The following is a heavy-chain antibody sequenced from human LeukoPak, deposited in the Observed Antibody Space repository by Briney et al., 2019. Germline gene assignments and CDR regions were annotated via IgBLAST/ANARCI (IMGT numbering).Heavy chain of an antibody. J-gene: IGHJ6*02. V-gene: IGHV4-39*07. D-gene: IGHD3-3*01. CDR3: ARGRSDGVDV. CDR2: IYYSGST. CDR1: GGSISSSSYY. Sequence: SETLSLTCTVSGGSISSSSYYWGWIRQPPGKGLEWIGSIYYSGSTYYNPSLKSRVTISVDTSKNQFSLKLSSVTAADTAVYYCARGRSDGVDVWGQGTTVTVSS.